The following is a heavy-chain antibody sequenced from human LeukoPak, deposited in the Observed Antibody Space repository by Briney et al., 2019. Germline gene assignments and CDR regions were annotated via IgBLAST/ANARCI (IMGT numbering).Heavy chain of an antibody. Sequence: GGSLRLSCAASGLTFDDYAMHWVRQAPGKGLEGVSGISWNSGSIDYADSVKGRFTISRDNAKKFLFLQMNSLRVEDMALYYCAKDGGPYGGIRGYFDYWGQGTLVTASS. CDR2: ISWNSGSI. J-gene: IGHJ4*02. D-gene: IGHD4-23*01. V-gene: IGHV3-9*03. CDR1: GLTFDDYA. CDR3: AKDGGPYGGIRGYFDY.